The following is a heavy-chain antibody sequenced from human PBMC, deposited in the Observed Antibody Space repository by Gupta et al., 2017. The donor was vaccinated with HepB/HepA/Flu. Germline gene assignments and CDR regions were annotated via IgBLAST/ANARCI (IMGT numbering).Heavy chain of an antibody. J-gene: IGHJ4*02. Sequence: QVQMVEAGGGVVQPGRSLRLSCAASGFAFREFSIHWVRQAPGKGLEWGAVISQDGSDKHHANSVKGRFTISRDNSNNRLYLKMNSLRVEDSAVYYCARIGYSYSYGNGFDYWGQGTLVAVSS. CDR3: ARIGYSYSYGNGFDY. V-gene: IGHV3-30-3*01. CDR2: ISQDGSDK. D-gene: IGHD5-12*01. CDR1: GFAFREFS.